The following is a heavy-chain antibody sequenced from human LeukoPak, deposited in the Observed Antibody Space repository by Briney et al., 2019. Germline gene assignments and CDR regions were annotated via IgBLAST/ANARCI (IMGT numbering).Heavy chain of an antibody. D-gene: IGHD2-8*02. J-gene: IGHJ5*01. Sequence: PETLSLTCTVSGYSIGSGYYWAWIRQTPGTGLEWIGNVYINGNAYYNPFLQSRVTISMDRSKNQFFLKLTSVTAADTAVYYCARRWGSIDSWGQGILVTVTS. CDR2: VYINGNA. V-gene: IGHV4-38-2*02. CDR1: GYSIGSGYY. CDR3: ARRWGSIDS.